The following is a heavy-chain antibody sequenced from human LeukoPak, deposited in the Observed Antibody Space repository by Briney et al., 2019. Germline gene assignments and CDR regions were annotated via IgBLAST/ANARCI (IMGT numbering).Heavy chain of an antibody. CDR1: GGSINSHY. V-gene: IGHV4-59*11. CDR2: IQNIGTT. CDR3: ARGDGNWFDP. Sequence: SETLSLTRTVSGGSINSHYWSWLRQPPGEGLEWIGYIQNIGTTNYNPSLKGRVSISIDTSRTQFSLKLTSVTAADTAIYYCARGDGNWFDPWGQGTLVTVSS. J-gene: IGHJ5*02. D-gene: IGHD5-24*01.